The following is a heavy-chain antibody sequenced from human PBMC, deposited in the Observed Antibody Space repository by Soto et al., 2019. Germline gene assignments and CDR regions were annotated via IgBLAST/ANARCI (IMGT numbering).Heavy chain of an antibody. J-gene: IGHJ4*02. Sequence: GGSLTPSCAASGFTFSDYYMSWIRPPPGKGLEWVSYISSSGSTIYYADSVKGRFTISRDNAKNSLYLQMNSLRAEDTAVYYCARDPAPYIAAADSRFDYWGQGTLVTVS. D-gene: IGHD6-13*01. CDR2: ISSSGSTI. CDR3: ARDPAPYIAAADSRFDY. V-gene: IGHV3-11*01. CDR1: GFTFSDYY.